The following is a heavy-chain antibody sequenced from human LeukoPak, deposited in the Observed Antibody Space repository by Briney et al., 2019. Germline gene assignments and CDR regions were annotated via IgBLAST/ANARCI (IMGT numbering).Heavy chain of an antibody. Sequence: PGGSLRLSCAASGFTFSSYEMNWVRQAPGKGLEWVSAFSATDGSAQYADSVRGRFSISRDNSKNSLYLQMNSLGDEDTAVYFCAKARVAAAGTGAFDVWGQGTTVTVSS. J-gene: IGHJ3*01. CDR3: AKARVAAAGTGAFDV. V-gene: IGHV3-23*01. CDR1: GFTFSSYE. D-gene: IGHD6-13*01. CDR2: FSATDGSA.